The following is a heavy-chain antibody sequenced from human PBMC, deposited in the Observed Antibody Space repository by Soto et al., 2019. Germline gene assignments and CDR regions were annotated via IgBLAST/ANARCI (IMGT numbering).Heavy chain of an antibody. J-gene: IGHJ4*02. D-gene: IGHD6-19*01. CDR2: ISGNSGSI. Sequence: EVQLVESGGGLVQPGRSLRLSCAASGFTFDDYAMHWVRQAPGKGLEWVSGISGNSGSIGYADSVKGRFTISRDNAKNSLYLQMNSRRAEDTALYYCAKDRGLVLSFYFDYWGQGTLVTVSS. CDR3: AKDRGLVLSFYFDY. CDR1: GFTFDDYA. V-gene: IGHV3-9*01.